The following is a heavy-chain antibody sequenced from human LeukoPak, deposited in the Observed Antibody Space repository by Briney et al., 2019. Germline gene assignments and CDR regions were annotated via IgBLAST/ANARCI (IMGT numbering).Heavy chain of an antibody. V-gene: IGHV3-23*01. CDR1: GFTFSSYA. CDR2: ISGSGGST. Sequence: PGGSLRLSCAASGFTFSSYAMSWVRQAPGKGLEWVSAISGSGGSTYYADSVKGRFTISSDNSKNTLYLQMNSLRAEDTAVYYCAKDSAARRGYFDYWGQGTLVTVSS. J-gene: IGHJ4*02. D-gene: IGHD6-6*01. CDR3: AKDSAARRGYFDY.